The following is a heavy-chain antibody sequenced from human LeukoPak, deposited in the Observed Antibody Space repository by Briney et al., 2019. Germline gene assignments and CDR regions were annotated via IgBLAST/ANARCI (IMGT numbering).Heavy chain of an antibody. Sequence: GASVKVSCKASGYTLTDNHLYWVRQAPGQGLEWMGWIDPNSGVTNYAQKFQGRVTMTRDTSISTAYMELSRLRSDDTAAYHCARVPSSGKGAFDIWGQGTMVTVSS. D-gene: IGHD3-10*01. CDR2: IDPNSGVT. CDR1: GYTLTDNH. CDR3: ARVPSSGKGAFDI. V-gene: IGHV1-2*02. J-gene: IGHJ3*02.